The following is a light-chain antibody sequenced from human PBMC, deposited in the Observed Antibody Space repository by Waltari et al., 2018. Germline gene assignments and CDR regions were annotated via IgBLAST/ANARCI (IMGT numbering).Light chain of an antibody. CDR3: QQYNNWPPLFT. V-gene: IGKV3D-15*01. CDR2: CAS. Sequence: EIVMTQSPATLSVSPGDRATLSCRASQSISNNLAWYQQKPGQAPRLLIYCASSRATGIPARFSGNRSGTEFTLTISSLQSEDFAVYYCQQYNNWPPLFTFGPGTKVDMK. J-gene: IGKJ3*01. CDR1: QSISNN.